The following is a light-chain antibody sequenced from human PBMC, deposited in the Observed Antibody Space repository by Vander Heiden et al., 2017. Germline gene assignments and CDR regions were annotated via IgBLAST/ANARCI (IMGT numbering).Light chain of an antibody. Sequence: QSALTQPASVSGSPGQSITISCTGASSDTGTYGFVAWYQQHPGKAPKLIVYDVTRRPPGVSDRSSASKSGNTASLGISGLQAEDEADYYCSSYTPTSTRLFGTGTKVTVL. CDR2: DVT. J-gene: IGLJ1*01. V-gene: IGLV2-14*01. CDR1: SSDTGTYGF. CDR3: SSYTPTSTRL.